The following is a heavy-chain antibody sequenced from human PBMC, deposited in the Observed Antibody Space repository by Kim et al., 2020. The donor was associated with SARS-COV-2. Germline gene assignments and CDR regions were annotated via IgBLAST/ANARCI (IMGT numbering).Heavy chain of an antibody. V-gene: IGHV3-30*18. J-gene: IGHJ4*02. CDR1: GFTFSSYG. CDR3: AKELSRLVVPAHLRASFDY. D-gene: IGHD2-2*01. CDR2: ISYDGSNK. Sequence: GGSLRLSCAASGFTFSSYGMHWVRQAPGKWLERVAVISYDGSNKYYADSVKGRFNISRDNSKNTLYLQMNSLRAEDTAVYYCAKELSRLVVPAHLRASFDYWGEGTLVTVSS.